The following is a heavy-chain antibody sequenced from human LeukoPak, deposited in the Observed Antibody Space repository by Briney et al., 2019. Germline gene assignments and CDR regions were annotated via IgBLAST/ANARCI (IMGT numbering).Heavy chain of an antibody. V-gene: IGHV3-21*01. CDR2: ITSGSSYI. Sequence: GGSLRLSCAASGFTFSSYNMNWVRQAPGKGLEWVSSITSGSSYIYYADSVKGRFTISRDNSKNTLYLQMNSLRAEDTAVYYCAKSRNTGGFDYWGQGTLVTVSS. D-gene: IGHD4-23*01. CDR3: AKSRNTGGFDY. J-gene: IGHJ4*02. CDR1: GFTFSSYN.